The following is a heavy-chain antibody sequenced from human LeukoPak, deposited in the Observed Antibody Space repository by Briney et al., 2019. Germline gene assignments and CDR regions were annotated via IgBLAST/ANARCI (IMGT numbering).Heavy chain of an antibody. CDR2: ISGSGGST. V-gene: IGHV3-23*01. Sequence: GESLKISCKGSGYSFTSYWIGWVRQAPGKGLEWVSAISGSGGSTYYADSVKGRFTISRDNSKNTLYLQMNSLRAEDTAVYYCAKETRDTAMVTYYFDYWGQGTLVTVSS. CDR1: GYSFTSYW. J-gene: IGHJ4*02. D-gene: IGHD5-18*01. CDR3: AKETRDTAMVTYYFDY.